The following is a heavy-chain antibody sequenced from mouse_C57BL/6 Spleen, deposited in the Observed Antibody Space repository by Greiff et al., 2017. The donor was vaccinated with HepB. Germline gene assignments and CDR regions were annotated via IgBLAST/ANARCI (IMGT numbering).Heavy chain of an antibody. J-gene: IGHJ3*01. Sequence: QVHVKQPGAELVKPGASVKVSCKASGYTFTSYWMHWVKQRPGQGLEWIGRIHPSDSDTNYNQKFKGKATLTVDKSSSTAYMQLSSLTSEDSAVYYCAIGGTEFAYWGQGTLVTVSA. D-gene: IGHD2-14*01. V-gene: IGHV1-74*01. CDR2: IHPSDSDT. CDR3: AIGGTEFAY. CDR1: GYTFTSYW.